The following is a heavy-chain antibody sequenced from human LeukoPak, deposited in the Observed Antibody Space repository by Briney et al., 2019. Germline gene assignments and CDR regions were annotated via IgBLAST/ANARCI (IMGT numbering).Heavy chain of an antibody. CDR2: ISAYNGNT. Sequence: ASVKVSCKASGYTFTSYGISWVRQAPGQGLEWMGWISAYNGNTNYAQKLQGRVTMTTDTSTSTAYMELRSLRSDDTAVYYCARGAVVPAATEYFQHWGQGTLVTVSS. V-gene: IGHV1-18*01. J-gene: IGHJ1*01. D-gene: IGHD2-2*01. CDR1: GYTFTSYG. CDR3: ARGAVVPAATEYFQH.